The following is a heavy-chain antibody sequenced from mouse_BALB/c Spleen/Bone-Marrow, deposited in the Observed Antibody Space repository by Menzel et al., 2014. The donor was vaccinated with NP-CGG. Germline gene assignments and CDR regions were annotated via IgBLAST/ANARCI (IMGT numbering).Heavy chain of an antibody. Sequence: EVMLVESGGGLVQPGGSLRLSCATSGFTFPDYYMNWVRQPPGKALEWLAFIRNKAYGYTTEYSASVKGRFTISRDNSQNILYLQMNTLRAEDSATYYCARDMGGLLFDSWGQGTTLSVSS. CDR1: GFTFPDYY. V-gene: IGHV7-3*02. D-gene: IGHD1-1*01. CDR3: ARDMGGLLFDS. J-gene: IGHJ2*01. CDR2: IRNKAYGYTT.